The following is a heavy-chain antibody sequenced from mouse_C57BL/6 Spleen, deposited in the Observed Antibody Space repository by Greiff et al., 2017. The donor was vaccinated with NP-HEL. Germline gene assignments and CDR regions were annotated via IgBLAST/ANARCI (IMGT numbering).Heavy chain of an antibody. CDR3: APSSTMVTTAFDY. CDR2: INPNYGTT. CDR1: GYSFTDYN. J-gene: IGHJ2*01. D-gene: IGHD2-2*01. Sequence: VHVKQSGPELVKPGASVKISCKASGYSFTDYNMNWVKQSNGKSLEWIGVINPNYGTTSYNQKFKGKATLTVDQSSSTAYMQLNSLTSEDSAVYYCAPSSTMVTTAFDYWGQGTTLTVSS. V-gene: IGHV1-39*01.